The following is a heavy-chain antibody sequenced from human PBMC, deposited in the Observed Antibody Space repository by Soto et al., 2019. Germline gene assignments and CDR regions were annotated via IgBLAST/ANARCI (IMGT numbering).Heavy chain of an antibody. D-gene: IGHD3-16*02. CDR1: GGSFSGYY. J-gene: IGHJ4*02. V-gene: IGHV4-34*01. CDR3: ARGPLYDYVWGSYRYCYFDY. Sequence: QVQLQQWGAGLLKPSETLSLTCAVYGGSFSGYYWSWIRQPPGKGLEWIGEINHSGSTNYNPSLNSRVTISVDTSKNQFSLKLSSVTAADTAVYYCARGPLYDYVWGSYRYCYFDYWGQGTLVTVSS. CDR2: INHSGST.